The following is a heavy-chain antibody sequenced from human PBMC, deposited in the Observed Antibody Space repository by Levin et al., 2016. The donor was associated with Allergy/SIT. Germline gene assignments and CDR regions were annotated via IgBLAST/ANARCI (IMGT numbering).Heavy chain of an antibody. V-gene: IGHV3-23*01. CDR1: GLTFRNSA. CDR3: AKDRRQVVRQINWFDP. J-gene: IGHJ5*02. Sequence: GESLKISCPVSGLTFRNSAMSWVRQAPGKGLEWVSAISDSGTSTYYADSVKGRFTISRDNTENTLYLQMNSLRAEDTAVYYCAKDRRQVVRQINWFDPWGQGTLVTVSS. CDR2: ISDSGTST. D-gene: IGHD6-13*01.